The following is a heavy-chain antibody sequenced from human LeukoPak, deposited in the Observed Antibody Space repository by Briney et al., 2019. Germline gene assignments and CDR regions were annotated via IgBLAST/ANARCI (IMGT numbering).Heavy chain of an antibody. D-gene: IGHD2-2*01. CDR2: IGTAGDT. V-gene: IGHV3-13*01. Sequence: TGGSLKLSCAASGFTFSSYDMHWVRQATGKGLEWVSAIGTAGDTYYPGSVKGRFTISRENAKNSLYLQMNSLRAEDTAVYYCARGYCSSTSRRHTNWFDPWGQGTLVTVSS. J-gene: IGHJ5*02. CDR3: ARGYCSSTSRRHTNWFDP. CDR1: GFTFSSYD.